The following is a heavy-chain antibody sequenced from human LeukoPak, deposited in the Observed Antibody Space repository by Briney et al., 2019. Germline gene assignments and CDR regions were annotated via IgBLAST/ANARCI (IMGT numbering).Heavy chain of an antibody. D-gene: IGHD6-13*01. V-gene: IGHV4-59*01. Sequence: PSETLSLTCAVYGGSFSGYYWSWIRQPPGKGLEWIGYIYYSGSTNYNASLKSRVTIAEDTSKNQLFLNLTSVTAADTAVYYCARVLSSSWYLYWYFDLWGRGTLVTVSS. CDR1: GGSFSGYY. CDR3: ARVLSSSWYLYWYFDL. J-gene: IGHJ2*01. CDR2: IYYSGST.